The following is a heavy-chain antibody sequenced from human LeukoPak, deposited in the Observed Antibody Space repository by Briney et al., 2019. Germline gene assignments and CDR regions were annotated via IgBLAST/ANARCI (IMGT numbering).Heavy chain of an antibody. D-gene: IGHD2/OR15-2a*01. CDR3: AKGTVTTFLVDV. Sequence: PGGSLRLSCAASGFTFDDYTMHSVRQAPGKGLEWVSLISWDGGSTYYADSVKGRFTISRDNSKNSLYLQMNSLRTEDTALYYCAKGTVTTFLVDVWGQGTTVTVSS. CDR2: ISWDGGST. J-gene: IGHJ6*02. CDR1: GFTFDDYT. V-gene: IGHV3-43*01.